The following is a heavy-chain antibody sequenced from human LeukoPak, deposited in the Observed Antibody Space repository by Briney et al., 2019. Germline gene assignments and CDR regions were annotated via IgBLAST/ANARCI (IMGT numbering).Heavy chain of an antibody. D-gene: IGHD5-12*01. CDR3: AKEAVYSGYDYPDY. J-gene: IGHJ4*02. CDR1: GFTLSSYA. V-gene: IGHV3-23*01. Sequence: PGGSLRLSCAASGFTLSSYAMRWVRQAPGKGLEWVSGISGSAYSTYYADSVQGRFTISRDNSKNTLYLQMNSLRAEDTAVYYCAKEAVYSGYDYPDYWGQGTLVTVSS. CDR2: ISGSAYST.